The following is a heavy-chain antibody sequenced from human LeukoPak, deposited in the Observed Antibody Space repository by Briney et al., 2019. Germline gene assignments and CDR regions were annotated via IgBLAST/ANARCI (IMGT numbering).Heavy chain of an antibody. D-gene: IGHD2-2*01. CDR1: GLTVSRDH. Sequence: PGGSLRLSCAASGLTVSRDHMSWVRQAPGEGLEWVSVIYSGGSTYYADSVKGRFTISRDNSKNTLYLQMNSLRAEDTAVYYCVRPPSSPGDWFDPWGQGTLVTVSS. V-gene: IGHV3-66*02. CDR3: VRPPSSPGDWFDP. J-gene: IGHJ5*02. CDR2: IYSGGST.